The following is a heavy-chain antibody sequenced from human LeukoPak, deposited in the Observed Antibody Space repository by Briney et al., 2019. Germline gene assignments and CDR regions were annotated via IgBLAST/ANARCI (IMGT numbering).Heavy chain of an antibody. CDR2: IHRSGST. D-gene: IGHD3/OR15-3a*01. J-gene: IGHJ4*02. CDR1: GGSISSHY. V-gene: IGHV4-59*11. CDR3: ARVDWAPDY. Sequence: SETLSLTCTVSGGSISSHYWSWIRQPPGKGLEWIGSIHRSGSTYYNPSLKSRVTISVDTSKNQFSLKLSSVTAADTAVYHCARVDWAPDYWGQGNLVTVSS.